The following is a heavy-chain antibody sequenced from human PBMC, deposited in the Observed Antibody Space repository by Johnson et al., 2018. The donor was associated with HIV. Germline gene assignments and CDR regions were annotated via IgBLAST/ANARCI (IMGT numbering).Heavy chain of an antibody. CDR2: IRSDGSDK. V-gene: IGHV3-30*02. D-gene: IGHD3-9*01. CDR3: AREGYYDILTGYDRGAFDI. Sequence: QVQLVESGGGVVRPGGSLRLSCAASGFNFRTYGIHWVRQAPGKGLEWVAFIRSDGSDKYYADSVKGRFTISRDNAKNSLYLQMNSLRAEDTAVYYCAREGYYDILTGYDRGAFDIWGQGTMVTVSS. CDR1: GFNFRTYG. J-gene: IGHJ3*02.